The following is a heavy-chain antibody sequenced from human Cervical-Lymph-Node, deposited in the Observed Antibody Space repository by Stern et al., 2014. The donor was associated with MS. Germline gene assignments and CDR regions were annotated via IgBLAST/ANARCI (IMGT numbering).Heavy chain of an antibody. Sequence: VQLVESGPGLVKPSQTLSLTCTVSGGSISSGGYYWNWIRQHPGKGLEWIGYLYYSGNTYYNPSLRSRVTISVDTSKNQFSLKLSSVTAADTAVYYCARGVRDIVVVPAATWFDPWGQGTLVTVSS. CDR1: GGSISSGGYY. D-gene: IGHD2-2*01. CDR3: ARGVRDIVVVPAATWFDP. CDR2: LYYSGNT. V-gene: IGHV4-31*03. J-gene: IGHJ5*02.